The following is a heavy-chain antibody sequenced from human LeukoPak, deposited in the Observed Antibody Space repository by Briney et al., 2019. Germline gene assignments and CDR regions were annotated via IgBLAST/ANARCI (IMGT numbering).Heavy chain of an antibody. CDR1: GDSISRYY. Sequence: PSETLSLTCNVAGDSISRYYWGWIRQPPGKGLEWIGYIYYSGRTHYNPSLKSRATISVDPSRSQFSLKLNSVTAADTALYYCARDRDNSGYYFDYWGQGILVTVSS. CDR3: ARDRDNSGYYFDY. V-gene: IGHV4-59*13. J-gene: IGHJ4*02. D-gene: IGHD3-22*01. CDR2: IYYSGRT.